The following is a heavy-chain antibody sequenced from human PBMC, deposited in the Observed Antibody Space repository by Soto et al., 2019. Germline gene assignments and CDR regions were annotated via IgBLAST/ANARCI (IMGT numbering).Heavy chain of an antibody. V-gene: IGHV4-34*02. J-gene: IGHJ4*02. CDR3: AIGQGGTNY. CDR2: IQQGGGT. D-gene: IGHD3-16*01. Sequence: QVRVQQWGAGLLKPSETLSLTCAVYGGSFNPYYWSWVRQPPGKGLEWIAEIQQGGGTYYNPSLKSRIAISLDTSKSQFSLNLNSVNDAETAVYYCAIGQGGTNYWGQGSLVIVSS. CDR1: GGSFNPYY.